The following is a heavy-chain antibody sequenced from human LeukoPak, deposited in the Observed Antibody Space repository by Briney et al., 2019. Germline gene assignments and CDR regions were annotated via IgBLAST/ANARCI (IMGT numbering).Heavy chain of an antibody. CDR1: GGTFSSYA. J-gene: IGHJ3*02. Sequence: SVKVSCKASGGTFSSYAISWVRQAPGQGLEWMGGIIPIFGTANYAQKFQGRVTITADKSTSTAYMELSSLRAEDTAIYYCAHHGGGTIRIAAFDIWGQGTMVTVSS. CDR2: IIPIFGTA. V-gene: IGHV1-69*06. CDR3: AHHGGGTIRIAAFDI. D-gene: IGHD3-3*01.